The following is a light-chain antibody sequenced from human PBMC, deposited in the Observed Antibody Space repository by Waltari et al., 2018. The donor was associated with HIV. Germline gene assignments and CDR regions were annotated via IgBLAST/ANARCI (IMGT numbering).Light chain of an antibody. CDR1: SPNIGSNY. CDR3: AAWDDSLSGLV. V-gene: IGLV1-47*01. J-gene: IGLJ3*02. Sequence: QSVLTQPPSASGTPGQRVTISCSGSSPNIGSNYVNWYQHLPGTAPKLLIYRNNQRPSGVPDRLSGSKSGTSASLAISGLRSEDEADYYCAAWDDSLSGLVFGGGTKLTVL. CDR2: RNN.